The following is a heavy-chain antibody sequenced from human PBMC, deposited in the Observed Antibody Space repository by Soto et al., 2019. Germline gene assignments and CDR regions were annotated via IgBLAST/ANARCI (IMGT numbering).Heavy chain of an antibody. CDR1: GYTLTELS. D-gene: IGHD1-26*01. J-gene: IGHJ5*02. Sequence: ASVKVSCKVSGYTLTELSMHWVRQAPGKGLEWMGGFDPEDGETIYAQKFQGRVTMTEDTSTDTAYMELSSLSAEDTAVYHCAKNQGVELVPLATVDWFDPWGQGSVVTVSS. CDR3: AKNQGVELVPLATVDWFDP. V-gene: IGHV1-24*01. CDR2: FDPEDGET.